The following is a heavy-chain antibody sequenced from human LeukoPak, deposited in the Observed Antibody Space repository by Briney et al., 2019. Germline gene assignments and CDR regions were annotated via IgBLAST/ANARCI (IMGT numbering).Heavy chain of an antibody. V-gene: IGHV3-23*01. CDR3: ARDHDSGSSSGY. CDR1: GFTFSSYA. CDR2: ISGSGGST. D-gene: IGHD1-26*01. J-gene: IGHJ4*02. Sequence: GGSLRLSCAASGFTFSSYAMSWVRQAPGKGLEWVSAISGSGGSTYYADSVKGRFTISRDNSKNTLYLQMNSLRAEDTAVYYCARDHDSGSSSGYWGQGTLVTVSS.